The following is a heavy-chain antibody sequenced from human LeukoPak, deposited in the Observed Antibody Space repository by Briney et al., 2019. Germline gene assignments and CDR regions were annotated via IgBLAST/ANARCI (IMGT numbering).Heavy chain of an antibody. CDR2: INSDGITT. V-gene: IGHV3-74*01. J-gene: IGHJ6*03. D-gene: IGHD6-13*01. CDR3: ARSAYSSSWYGLSYYYYYMDV. CDR1: GFTFSSYW. Sequence: GGSLRLSCAASGFTFSSYWMHWVRQAPGKGLVWASRINSDGITTSYADSVKGRFTISRDNAKNTLYLQMNSLRAEDTAVYYCARSAYSSSWYGLSYYYYYMDVWGKGTTVTISS.